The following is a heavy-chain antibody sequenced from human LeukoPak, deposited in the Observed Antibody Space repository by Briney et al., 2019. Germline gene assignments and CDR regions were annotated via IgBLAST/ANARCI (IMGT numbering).Heavy chain of an antibody. CDR2: IYTSGST. D-gene: IGHD2/OR15-2a*01. CDR3: ARGGAYYSYFDY. J-gene: IGHJ4*02. CDR1: GGSISSYY. Sequence: SETLSLTCTVSGGSISSYYWSWIRQPAGKGLEWIGRIYTSGSTNYNPSLKSRVTMSVDTSKNQFSLKLGSVTAADTAVYYCARGGAYYSYFDYWGQGTLVTVSS. V-gene: IGHV4-4*07.